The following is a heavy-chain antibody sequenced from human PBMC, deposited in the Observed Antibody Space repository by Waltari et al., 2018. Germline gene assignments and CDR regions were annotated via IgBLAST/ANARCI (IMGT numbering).Heavy chain of an antibody. CDR2: IYYSGST. V-gene: IGHV4-39*07. D-gene: IGHD2-2*01. Sequence: QLQLQESGPGLVKPSETLSLTCTVSGGSISSSSYYWGWIRQPPGKGLEWIGSIYYSGSTYYNPSLQSRVTISVDTSKNQFSLKLSSVTAADTAVYYCARDREGYCSSTSCSQKGGWFDPWGQGTLVTVSS. J-gene: IGHJ5*02. CDR1: GGSISSSSYY. CDR3: ARDREGYCSSTSCSQKGGWFDP.